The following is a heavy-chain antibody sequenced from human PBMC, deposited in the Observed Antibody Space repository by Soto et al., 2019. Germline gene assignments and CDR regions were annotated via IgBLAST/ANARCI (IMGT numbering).Heavy chain of an antibody. CDR2: IKQDGNEK. CDR1: GFTFSNYW. CDR3: ARVTSLSGDN. D-gene: IGHD1-26*01. J-gene: IGHJ4*02. Sequence: GSLRLSCAASGFTFSNYWMSWVRQAPGKGLEWVANIKQDGNEKYYVDSVKGRFIISRDNAKNSLYLQMNSLRAEDTAVYYCARVTSLSGDNWGQGTLVTVSS. V-gene: IGHV3-7*05.